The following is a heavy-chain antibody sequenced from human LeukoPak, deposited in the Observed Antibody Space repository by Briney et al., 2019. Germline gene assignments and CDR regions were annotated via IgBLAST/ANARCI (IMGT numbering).Heavy chain of an antibody. J-gene: IGHJ6*03. CDR1: GYTFTSYD. Sequence: ASVKVSCKASGYTFTSYDINWVRQATGQGLEWMGWMNPNSGNTGYAQKFQGRVTMTRKTSISTAYMELSSLRSEDTAVYYCARGRGSSSWRVAYYYSYYMDVWGKGTTVTISS. CDR2: MNPNSGNT. V-gene: IGHV1-8*01. D-gene: IGHD6-13*01. CDR3: ARGRGSSSWRVAYYYSYYMDV.